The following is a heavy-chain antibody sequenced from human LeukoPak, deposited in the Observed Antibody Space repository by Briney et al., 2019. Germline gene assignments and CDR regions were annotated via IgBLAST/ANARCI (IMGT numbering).Heavy chain of an antibody. D-gene: IGHD6-19*01. Sequence: SETQSLTCTVSGGSISSYYWSWIRQPPGKGLEWIGYIYYSGSTNYNPSLKSRVTMTVDTSKNQFSLKLSSVTAADTAVYYCARERGRVTAVAGFDYWGQGALVTVSS. V-gene: IGHV4-59*12. CDR1: GGSISSYY. CDR2: IYYSGST. CDR3: ARERGRVTAVAGFDY. J-gene: IGHJ4*02.